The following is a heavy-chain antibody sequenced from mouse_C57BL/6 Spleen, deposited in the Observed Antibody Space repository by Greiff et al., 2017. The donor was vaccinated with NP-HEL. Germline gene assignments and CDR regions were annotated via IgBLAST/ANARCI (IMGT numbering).Heavy chain of an antibody. J-gene: IGHJ3*01. CDR3: ARRIRSPFAY. CDR2: IDPSDSYT. D-gene: IGHD2-4*01. Sequence: VQLQQPGAELVKPGASVKLSCKASGYTFTSYWMQWVKQRPGQGLEWIGEIDPSDSYTNYNQKFKGKATLTVDTSSSTAYMQLSSLTSEDSAVYYCARRIRSPFAYWGQGTLVTVSA. CDR1: GYTFTSYW. V-gene: IGHV1-50*01.